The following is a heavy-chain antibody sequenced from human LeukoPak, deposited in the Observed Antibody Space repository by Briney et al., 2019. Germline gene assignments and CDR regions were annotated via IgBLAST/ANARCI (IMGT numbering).Heavy chain of an antibody. J-gene: IGHJ4*02. V-gene: IGHV1-46*01. CDR2: INPSGGSA. CDR3: ARGMSDTSPIFDS. CDR1: GYTFTSYY. D-gene: IGHD2-2*01. Sequence: ASVKVSCKASGYTFTSYYMHWVRQAPGQGLEWMGIINPSGGSASYAQKFQGRVTMTRDTPTSTVYMELSSLTSEDTAVYYCARGMSDTSPIFDSWGQGTLVTVSS.